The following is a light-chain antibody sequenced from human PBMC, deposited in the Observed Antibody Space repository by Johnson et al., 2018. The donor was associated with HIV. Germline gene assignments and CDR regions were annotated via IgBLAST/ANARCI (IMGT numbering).Light chain of an antibody. CDR2: ENN. V-gene: IGLV1-51*02. Sequence: QSLLTQPPSVSAAPGQKVTISCSGSSSNIGNNYVSWYQQLPGTAPKLLIYENNKRPSGIPDRFSGSKSGTSATLGITGLQTGDEADYYCGTWDSSLSLLYVFGTGTKVTVL. J-gene: IGLJ1*01. CDR3: GTWDSSLSLLYV. CDR1: SSNIGNNY.